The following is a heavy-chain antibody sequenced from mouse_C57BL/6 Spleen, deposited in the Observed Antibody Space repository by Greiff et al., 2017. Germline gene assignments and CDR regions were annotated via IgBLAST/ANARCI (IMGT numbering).Heavy chain of an antibody. V-gene: IGHV5-4*01. CDR2: ISDGGSYT. Sequence: DVQLVESGGGLVKPGGSLKLSCAASGFTFSSYAMSWVRQTPEKRLEWVATISDGGSYTYYPDNVKGRFTISRDNAKNNLYLQMSHLKSEDTAMYYCAREGKRFAYWGQGTLVTVSA. CDR1: GFTFSSYA. CDR3: AREGKRFAY. J-gene: IGHJ3*01.